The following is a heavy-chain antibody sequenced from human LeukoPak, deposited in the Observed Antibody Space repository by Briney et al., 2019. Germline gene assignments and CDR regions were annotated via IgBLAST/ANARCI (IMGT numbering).Heavy chain of an antibody. V-gene: IGHV3-7*01. CDR3: AKGNSYSSSLDY. CDR1: GFSFSSYW. D-gene: IGHD6-6*01. J-gene: IGHJ4*02. Sequence: PGGSLRLSCAASGFSFSSYWMAWVRQAPGKGLEWVANIKPDGSEKKYGDSVKGRFTISRDNAKNSVYLQMSSLRAEETAVYYCAKGNSYSSSLDYWGQGTLVTVSS. CDR2: IKPDGSEK.